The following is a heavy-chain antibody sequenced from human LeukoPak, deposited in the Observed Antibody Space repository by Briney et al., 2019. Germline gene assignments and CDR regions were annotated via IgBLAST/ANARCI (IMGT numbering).Heavy chain of an antibody. CDR2: INAGNGNT. Sequence: AASVKVSCKASGYTSTSYAMHWVRQAPGQRLEWMGWINAGNGNTKYSQKFQGRVTITRDTSASTAYMELSSLRSEDTAVYYCARDFCSGGSCYRYFQHWGQGTLVTVSS. CDR3: ARDFCSGGSCYRYFQH. D-gene: IGHD2-15*01. V-gene: IGHV1-3*01. J-gene: IGHJ1*01. CDR1: GYTSTSYA.